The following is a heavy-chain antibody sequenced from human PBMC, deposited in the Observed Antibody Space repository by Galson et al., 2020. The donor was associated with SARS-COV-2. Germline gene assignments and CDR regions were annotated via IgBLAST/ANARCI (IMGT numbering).Heavy chain of an antibody. CDR1: GTSISTYY. Sequence: SETLSLTCTVSGTSISTYYWSWIRQPPGKGLEWIGYIFYTGTTDYSSSLKSRVTISIDTSKSQFSLKLNSVTAADTAVYYCARHHEYSSSFEGFFDYWGPGSLVTVSS. V-gene: IGHV4-59*08. D-gene: IGHD6-13*01. CDR2: IFYTGTT. CDR3: ARHHEYSSSFEGFFDY. J-gene: IGHJ4*02.